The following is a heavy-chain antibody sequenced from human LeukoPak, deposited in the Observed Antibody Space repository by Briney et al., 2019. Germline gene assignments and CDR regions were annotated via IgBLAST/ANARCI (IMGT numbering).Heavy chain of an antibody. CDR1: GFTFSSYA. J-gene: IGHJ4*02. CDR3: AKFLPTHIVVANYYFDY. Sequence: GGSLRLSCAASGFTFSSYAMSWVRQAPGKGLEWVSAISGSGGSTYYADSVKGRFTISRDNSKNTLYLQMNSLRAEDTAVYYCAKFLPTHIVVANYYFDYWGQGTPVTVSS. CDR2: ISGSGGST. V-gene: IGHV3-23*01. D-gene: IGHD2-21*01.